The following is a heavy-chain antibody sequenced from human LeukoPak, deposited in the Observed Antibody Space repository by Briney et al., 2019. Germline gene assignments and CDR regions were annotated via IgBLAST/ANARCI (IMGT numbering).Heavy chain of an antibody. V-gene: IGHV4-30-4*01. J-gene: IGHJ4*02. CDR3: ARGIHDSQRKYYFDY. CDR1: GGSISSGDYY. Sequence: SETLSLTCTVSGGSISSGDYYWSWIRQPPGKGLEWIGYIYYSGSTYYNPSLESRVTISVDTSKNQFSLKLSSVTAADTAVYYCARGIHDSQRKYYFDYWGQGTLVTVSS. CDR2: IYYSGST. D-gene: IGHD2-15*01.